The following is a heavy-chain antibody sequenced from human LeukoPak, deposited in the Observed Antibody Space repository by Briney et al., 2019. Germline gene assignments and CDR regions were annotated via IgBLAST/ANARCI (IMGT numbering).Heavy chain of an antibody. J-gene: IGHJ4*02. Sequence: SETLSLTCTVSGVSISSSNSYWGWIRQPPGKGLEWIGSIYYSGNTYYNASLKSQVSISIDTSKNQISLKLTSVTAADTAVYYCARQTGSGLFILPGGQGTLVTVSS. CDR3: ARQTGSGLFILP. CDR1: GVSISSSNSY. D-gene: IGHD3/OR15-3a*01. V-gene: IGHV4-39*01. CDR2: IYYSGNT.